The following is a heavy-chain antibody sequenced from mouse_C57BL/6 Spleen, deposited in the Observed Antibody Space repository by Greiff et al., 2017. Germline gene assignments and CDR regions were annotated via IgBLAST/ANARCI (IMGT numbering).Heavy chain of an antibody. V-gene: IGHV1-7*01. CDR2: INPRNGYT. CDR1: GYTFNSYW. CDR3: ARGGDYYGSSDWYCDV. D-gene: IGHD1-1*01. Sequence: VKLQESGAELVKPGASVKLSCKASGYTFNSYWMHWVKQRPGQGLEWIGYINPRNGYTKYKQKFKDKATLTADKSSSTAYMQLSSLTYEDSAFYDCARGGDYYGSSDWYCDVWGTGTTVTVSA. J-gene: IGHJ1*03.